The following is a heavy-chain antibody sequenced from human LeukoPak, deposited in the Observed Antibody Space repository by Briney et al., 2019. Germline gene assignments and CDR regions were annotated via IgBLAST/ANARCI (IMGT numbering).Heavy chain of an antibody. CDR2: INHRGST. Sequence: SETLSLTCAVYGVSFSDSYWRWIRQAPGKGLEWIGEINHRGSTNYNPSLKSRVTISVDTSKNQFSLKLSSVTAADTAVYYCARGPIKYDYIWGSYRSGAIAVDYWGQGTLVTVSS. V-gene: IGHV4-34*01. CDR1: GVSFSDSY. J-gene: IGHJ4*02. CDR3: ARGPIKYDYIWGSYRSGAIAVDY. D-gene: IGHD3-16*02.